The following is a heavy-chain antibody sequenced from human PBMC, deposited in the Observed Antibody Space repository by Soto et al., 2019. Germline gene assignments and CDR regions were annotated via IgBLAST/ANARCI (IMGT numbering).Heavy chain of an antibody. J-gene: IGHJ5*02. CDR3: ARPLMVRGWYWFDP. CDR2: INHSGST. Sequence: SETLSLTCAVYGGSFSGYYWSWIRQPPGKGLEWIGEINHSGSTNYNPSLKSRVTISVDTSKNQFSLKLSSVTAADTAVYYCARPLMVRGWYWFDPWGQGTLVTVSS. CDR1: GGSFSGYY. D-gene: IGHD3-10*01. V-gene: IGHV4-34*01.